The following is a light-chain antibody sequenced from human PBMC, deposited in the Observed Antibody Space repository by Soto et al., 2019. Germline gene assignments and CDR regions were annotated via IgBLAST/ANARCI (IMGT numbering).Light chain of an antibody. CDR3: CSSAGTFWV. CDR2: EVT. CDR1: SSDVGSYNL. J-gene: IGLJ3*02. Sequence: QSALAQPASVSGSPGQSITISCTGTSSDVGSYNLVSWYQQHPGKAPKLIIYEVTKRPSGVSNRFSGSKSGNTASLTISGLEAEDETYYYCCSSAGTFWVFGVGTKLTVL. V-gene: IGLV2-23*02.